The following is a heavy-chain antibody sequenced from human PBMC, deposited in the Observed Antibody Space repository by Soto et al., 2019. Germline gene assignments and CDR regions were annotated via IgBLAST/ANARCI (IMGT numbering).Heavy chain of an antibody. CDR3: ARIIRSGSTSAAFDP. CDR1: GFSLSTSGMC. J-gene: IGHJ5*02. D-gene: IGHD3-3*01. V-gene: IGHV2-70*11. CDR2: IDWDDDK. Sequence: SGPTLVNPTQTLTLTCTFSGFSLSTSGMCVSWIRQPPGKALEWLARIDWDDDKYYSTSLKTRLTISKDTSKNQVVLTMTNMDPVDTATYYCARIIRSGSTSAAFDPWGQGTLVTVSS.